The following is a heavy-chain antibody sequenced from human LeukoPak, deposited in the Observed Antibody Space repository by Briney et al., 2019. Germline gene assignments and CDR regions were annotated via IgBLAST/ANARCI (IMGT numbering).Heavy chain of an antibody. J-gene: IGHJ4*02. CDR2: ISGSGGST. V-gene: IGHV3-23*01. CDR1: GFTFSTYL. Sequence: GGSLRLSCAASGFTFSTYLMSWVRQAPGKGLEWVSAISGSGGSTYYADSVKGRFTISRDNSKNTLYLQMNSLGADDTAVYYCAKGNWRYFDYWGQGTLVTASS. D-gene: IGHD1-1*01. CDR3: AKGNWRYFDY.